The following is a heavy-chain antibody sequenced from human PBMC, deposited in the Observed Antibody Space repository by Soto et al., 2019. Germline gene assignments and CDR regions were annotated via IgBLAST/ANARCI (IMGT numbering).Heavy chain of an antibody. CDR1: GYTFTSYD. J-gene: IGHJ6*03. Sequence: QVQLVQSGAEVKKPGASVKVSCKTSGYTFTSYDINWVRQAAGQGLEWMGWMNPNNGNTGYAQKFQGRVTMTRNTSESTAYMELNSIRSEDTAVYYCARGLKMTTVTHYYYYYMDLWGKGTTVTVSS. CDR2: MNPNNGNT. V-gene: IGHV1-8*01. CDR3: ARGLKMTTVTHYYYYYMDL. D-gene: IGHD4-4*01.